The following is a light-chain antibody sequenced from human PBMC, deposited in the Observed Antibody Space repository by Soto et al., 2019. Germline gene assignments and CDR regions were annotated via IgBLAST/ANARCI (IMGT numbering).Light chain of an antibody. J-gene: IGKJ1*01. CDR2: GAS. CDR1: QSFNSNY. V-gene: IGKV3-20*01. CDR3: HQYGSSPRT. Sequence: EIWLTQFPGTLSLSPGERATLSCTASQSFNSNYLAWYQQKPGQAPRLLIYGASTRATGIPDRFSGSGSGTDFTLTISRLEPEDFAVYYCHQYGSSPRTLGPGTKVDIK.